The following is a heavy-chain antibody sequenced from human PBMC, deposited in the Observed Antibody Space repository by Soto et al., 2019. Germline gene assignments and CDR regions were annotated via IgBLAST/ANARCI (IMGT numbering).Heavy chain of an antibody. V-gene: IGHV3-48*01. J-gene: IGHJ3*02. CDR3: ARGRGTNSFEVDI. Sequence: EVQLVESGGGLVQPGGSLRLSCAASGFTSSTYSMNWVRQAPGKGLEWFSYISSTSSSIYYADSVKGRFTISRDNAKNSLYLQMNSLRAEDTAVYYCARGRGTNSFEVDIWGQGTLVTVSS. CDR1: GFTSSTYS. D-gene: IGHD2-2*01. CDR2: ISSTSSSI.